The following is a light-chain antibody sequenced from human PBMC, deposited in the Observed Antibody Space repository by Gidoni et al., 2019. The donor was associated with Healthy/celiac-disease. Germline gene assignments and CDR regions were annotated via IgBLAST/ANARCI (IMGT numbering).Light chain of an antibody. Sequence: ELVLTPSPATLSVSPGERATLTCRASQSVSSYLSWYQQKPGQAPRLLIYGASIRATGIPARFSGSGSGTEFTLTISSLQSEDFAVYYCQQYNNWPPITFGQGTRLEIK. CDR3: QQYNNWPPIT. J-gene: IGKJ5*01. CDR1: QSVSSY. CDR2: GAS. V-gene: IGKV3D-15*01.